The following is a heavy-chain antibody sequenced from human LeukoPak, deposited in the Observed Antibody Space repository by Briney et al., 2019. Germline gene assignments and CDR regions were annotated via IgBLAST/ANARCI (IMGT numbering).Heavy chain of an antibody. CDR2: INPNSGGT. Sequence: GASVKVSCKASGYTFTGYYMHWVRQAPGQGLEWMGWINPNSGGTNYAQKFQGRVTMTRDTSISTAYMELSRLRSDDTAVYYCARDIGRYGVDWAFDIWGRGTMVTVSS. D-gene: IGHD4-17*01. CDR1: GYTFTGYY. V-gene: IGHV1-2*02. J-gene: IGHJ3*02. CDR3: ARDIGRYGVDWAFDI.